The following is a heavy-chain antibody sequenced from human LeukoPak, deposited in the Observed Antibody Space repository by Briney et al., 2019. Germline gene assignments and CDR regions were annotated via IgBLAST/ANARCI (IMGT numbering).Heavy chain of an antibody. CDR3: ARRGVVPAARRQFDY. CDR2: IYYSGST. CDR1: GGSISSYY. D-gene: IGHD2-2*01. Sequence: SGPTLVRPSETLSLTCTVSGGSISSYYWSWIRQPPGKGLEWIGYIYYSGSTNYNPSLKSRVTISVDTSKNQFSLKLSSVTAADTAVYYCARRGVVPAARRQFDYWGQGTLVTVSS. V-gene: IGHV4-59*12. J-gene: IGHJ4*02.